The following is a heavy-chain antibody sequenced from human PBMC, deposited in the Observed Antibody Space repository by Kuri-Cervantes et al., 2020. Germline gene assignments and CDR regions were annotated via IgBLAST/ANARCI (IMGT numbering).Heavy chain of an antibody. J-gene: IGHJ6*02. CDR1: GYTFTGYY. CDR3: ARQRFDWLSHYYYYYGMDV. Sequence: ASVKVSCKASGYTFTGYYMHWVRQAPGQGLEWMGWINTNTGNPTYAQGFTGRFVSSLDTSVSTAYLQISSLKAEDTAVYYCARQRFDWLSHYYYYYGMDVWGQGTTVTVSS. V-gene: IGHV7-4-1*02. D-gene: IGHD3-9*01. CDR2: INTNTGNP.